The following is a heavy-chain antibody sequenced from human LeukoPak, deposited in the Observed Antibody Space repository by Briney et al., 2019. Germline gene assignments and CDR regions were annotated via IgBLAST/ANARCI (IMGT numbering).Heavy chain of an antibody. V-gene: IGHV4-34*01. CDR3: ARGHRFDP. CDR2: INHSGST. J-gene: IGHJ5*02. Sequence: IRQPPXKGLEWIGEINHSGSTNYNPSLKSRVTISVDTSKNQFSLKLSSVTAADTAVYYCARGHRFDPWGQGTLVTVSS.